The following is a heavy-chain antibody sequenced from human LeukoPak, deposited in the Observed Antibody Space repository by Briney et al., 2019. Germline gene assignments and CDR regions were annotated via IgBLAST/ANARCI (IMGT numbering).Heavy chain of an antibody. J-gene: IGHJ3*02. CDR2: TYYRSKWYN. Sequence: SQTLSLTCAISGDSVSSNSTAWNWIRQSPSRGLEWLGRTYYRSKWYNDYTLSVKSRITFNPDTSKNQFSLKLSSVTAADSAVYYCARHSRPGYSGYENAFDIWGQGTMVTVSS. CDR3: ARHSRPGYSGYENAFDI. D-gene: IGHD5-12*01. V-gene: IGHV6-1*01. CDR1: GDSVSSNSTA.